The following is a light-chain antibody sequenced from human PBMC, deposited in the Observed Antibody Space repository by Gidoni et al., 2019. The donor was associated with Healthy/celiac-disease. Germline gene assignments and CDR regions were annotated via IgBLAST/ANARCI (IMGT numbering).Light chain of an antibody. Sequence: QSVLPQPPSVSGAPGQGVTISCTGSSSNIGAGYDVHCYQQLPGTAAKLLIHGNTNRPSGVAELFSGTKSGTSASLAIAGLQAEDDADYYCQSYDSSLSWVFGGGTKLTVL. CDR1: SSNIGAGYD. CDR2: GNT. V-gene: IGLV1-40*01. J-gene: IGLJ3*02. CDR3: QSYDSSLSWV.